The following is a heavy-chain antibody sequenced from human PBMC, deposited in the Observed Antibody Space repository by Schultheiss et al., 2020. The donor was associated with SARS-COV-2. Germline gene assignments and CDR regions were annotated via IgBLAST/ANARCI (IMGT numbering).Heavy chain of an antibody. CDR1: GFTFSSYG. V-gene: IGHV3-33*01. Sequence: GGSLRLSCAASGFTFSSYGMHWVRQAPGKGLEWVAVIWYDGSNKYYADSVKGRFTISRDNSKNTLYLQMNSLRAGDTAVYYCAREVGLCGGDCYGHMDVWGKGTTVTVSS. J-gene: IGHJ6*03. CDR3: AREVGLCGGDCYGHMDV. CDR2: IWYDGSNK. D-gene: IGHD2-21*01.